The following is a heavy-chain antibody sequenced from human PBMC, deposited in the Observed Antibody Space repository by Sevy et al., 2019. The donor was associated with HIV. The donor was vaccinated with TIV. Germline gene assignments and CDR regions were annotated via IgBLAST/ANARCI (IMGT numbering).Heavy chain of an antibody. CDR3: SRGLYYYDMRGHQEPGDY. J-gene: IGHJ4*02. CDR2: INSDGSST. Sequence: GGSLRLSCAASGLTLTPYWMHWVRQVPGKGLVWVSRINSDGSSTSYAESVKGRFTISRDNGKNTLYLQMKSLRVEDTAVYFCSRGLYYYDMRGHQEPGDYWGQGVLVTVSS. V-gene: IGHV3-74*01. CDR1: GLTLTPYW. D-gene: IGHD3-22*01.